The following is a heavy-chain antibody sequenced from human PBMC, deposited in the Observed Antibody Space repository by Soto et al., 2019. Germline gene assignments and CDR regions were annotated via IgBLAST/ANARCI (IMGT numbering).Heavy chain of an antibody. CDR3: ARDGGGYCFDP. V-gene: IGHV1-69*04. J-gene: IGHJ5*02. CDR1: GRTFSSYT. CDR2: IIPILGIA. Sequence: GASVKVSCKASGRTFSSYTISSVRQDPGQGLEWMGRIIPILGIANYAQKFQGRVTITADKSTSTAYMELSSLRSEDTAVYYCARDGGGYCFDPWGQGTLVTVSS. D-gene: IGHD5-12*01.